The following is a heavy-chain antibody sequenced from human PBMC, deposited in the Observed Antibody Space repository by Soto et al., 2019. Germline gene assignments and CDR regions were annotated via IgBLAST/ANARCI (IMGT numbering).Heavy chain of an antibody. D-gene: IGHD5-12*01. V-gene: IGHV1-69*12. CDR3: ASSVAKYYYYGMDV. J-gene: IGHJ6*02. CDR1: GGTFSSYA. CDR2: IIPIFGTA. Sequence: QVQLVQSGAEVKKPGSSVKVSCKASGGTFSSYAISWVRQAPGQGLEWMGGIIPIFGTANYAQKFQGRATITADEYTSTAYMELSSLGSEDPAVYYCASSVAKYYYYGMDVWGQGTTVTVSS.